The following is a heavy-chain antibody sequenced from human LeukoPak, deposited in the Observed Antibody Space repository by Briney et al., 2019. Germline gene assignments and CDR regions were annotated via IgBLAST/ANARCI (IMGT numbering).Heavy chain of an antibody. J-gene: IGHJ4*02. CDR2: IYYSGST. CDR3: ARDARAAGTTLSFDY. D-gene: IGHD6-13*01. CDR1: GVSISSGDYY. V-gene: IGHV4-30-4*01. Sequence: SQTLSLTCTVSGVSISSGDYYWSWIRQPPGKGLEWIGYIYYSGSTYYNPSLKSRVTISVDTSKNQFSLRLSSVTAADTAVYYCARDARAAGTTLSFDYWGQGTLVTVSS.